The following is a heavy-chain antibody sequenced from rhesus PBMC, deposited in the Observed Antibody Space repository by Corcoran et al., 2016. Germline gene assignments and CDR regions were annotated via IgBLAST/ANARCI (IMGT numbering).Heavy chain of an antibody. CDR1: GYSISSNY. D-gene: IGHD5-36*01. V-gene: IGHV4-173*01. J-gene: IGHJ6*01. CDR3: ARAPAGYSYGHYGLDS. CDR2: IYGSSGST. Sequence: QLQLQESGPGLVKPSETLSLTCAVSGYSISSNYWSWIRQPPGKGLECIGYIYGSSGSTYYNPYLYSRVTISTDTSRNQFSLKLRSVTAADTAVYYCARAPAGYSYGHYGLDSWGQGVVVTVSS.